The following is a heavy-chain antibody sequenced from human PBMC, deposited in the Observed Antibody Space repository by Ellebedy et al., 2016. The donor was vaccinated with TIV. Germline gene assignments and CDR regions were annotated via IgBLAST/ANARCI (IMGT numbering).Heavy chain of an antibody. CDR1: GFTFSSYA. J-gene: IGHJ4*02. CDR2: VNGGGLVI. V-gene: IGHV3-23*01. CDR3: ARDAADTGGKLDY. Sequence: PGGSLRLSCTASGFTFSSYAMSWVRQAPGKGPEWVAGVNGGGLVIAYADSVKGRFTISRDNSKNTLSLQMNSLRAEDTAVYYCARDAADTGGKLDYWGQGALVTVSS. D-gene: IGHD4-23*01.